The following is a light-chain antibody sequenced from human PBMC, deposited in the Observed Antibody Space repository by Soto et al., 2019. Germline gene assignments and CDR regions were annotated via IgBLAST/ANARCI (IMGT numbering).Light chain of an antibody. V-gene: IGKV2-28*01. Sequence: DIVMTQSPLSLPVTPGEPSAISCRSSQSLLHSNGYKYLDWYLQKPGQSPQLLIYLCSNRASGVPDRFSCGGSGTDFTLKISRVESEDVGVYYCMQALQPPWTLGQGTKVEIK. CDR3: MQALQPPWT. CDR2: LCS. J-gene: IGKJ1*01. CDR1: QSLLHSNGYKY.